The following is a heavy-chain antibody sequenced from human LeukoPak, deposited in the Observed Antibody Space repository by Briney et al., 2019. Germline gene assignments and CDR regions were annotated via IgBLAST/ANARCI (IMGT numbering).Heavy chain of an antibody. CDR2: IYTSRST. CDR1: GGSISSYY. Sequence: SETLSLTCTVSGGSISSYYWSWVRQPPAPGQERIGYIYTSRSTNYNPSLKSLVTISVDTSKHQFSLKLSSVPAADTAVYYCARIINDAFDIWGQGTMVTVSS. CDR3: ARIINDAFDI. J-gene: IGHJ3*02. V-gene: IGHV4-4*09.